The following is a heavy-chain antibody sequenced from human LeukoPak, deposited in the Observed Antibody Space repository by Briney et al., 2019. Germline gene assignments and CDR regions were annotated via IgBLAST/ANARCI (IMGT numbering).Heavy chain of an antibody. CDR1: GGSISSYY. V-gene: IGHV4-4*07. Sequence: SETLSLTCTVSGGSISSYYWSWIRQPAGKGLEWIGRIYTSGGTNYNPSLKSRVTISVDKSKNQFSLKLSSVTAADTAVYYCARGYSSGWEQGLDYWGQGTLVTVSS. D-gene: IGHD6-19*01. CDR3: ARGYSSGWEQGLDY. CDR2: IYTSGGT. J-gene: IGHJ4*02.